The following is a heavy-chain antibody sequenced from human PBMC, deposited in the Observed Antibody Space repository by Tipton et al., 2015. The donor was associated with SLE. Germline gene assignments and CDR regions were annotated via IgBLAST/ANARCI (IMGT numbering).Heavy chain of an antibody. Sequence: TLSLTCTVSGGSISESTYSWDWIRQAPGKGLEWIGSMYFSGNTYYNPFLRSRVTILADTSKNQFSLKLTSVTAADTAVYYCARDPKYWGQGTLVIVSS. CDR2: MYFSGNT. CDR1: GGSISESTYS. CDR3: ARDPKY. J-gene: IGHJ4*02. V-gene: IGHV4-39*07.